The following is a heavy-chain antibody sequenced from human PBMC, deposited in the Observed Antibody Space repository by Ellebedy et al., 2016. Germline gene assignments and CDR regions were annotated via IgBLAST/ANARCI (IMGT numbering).Heavy chain of an antibody. D-gene: IGHD5-18*01. V-gene: IGHV5-51*01. CDR1: GYTFTNYW. CDR2: ISPGDSET. Sequence: GESLKISCKVSGYTFTNYWIAWVRQMSGKGLEWMGIISPGDSETRYSPSFQGQVTISADKSISTAYLQWSSLKASDTAMYYCARRGGYSYGYPFDYWGQGTLVTVSS. CDR3: ARRGGYSYGYPFDY. J-gene: IGHJ4*02.